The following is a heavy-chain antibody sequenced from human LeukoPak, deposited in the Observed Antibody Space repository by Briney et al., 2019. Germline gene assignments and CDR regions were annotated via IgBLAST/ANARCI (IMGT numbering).Heavy chain of an antibody. CDR3: ARPLVPDDYVGNWFDP. D-gene: IGHD4-17*01. CDR1: GFTFSSYE. J-gene: IGHJ5*02. Sequence: GGSLRLSCAASGFTFSSYEMNWVRQAPGKGLEWVSYISSSGSTIYYADSVKGRFTISRDNAKNSLYLQMNSLRAKDTAVYYCARPLVPDDYVGNWFDPWGQKTLVTVPS. CDR2: ISSSGSTI. V-gene: IGHV3-48*03.